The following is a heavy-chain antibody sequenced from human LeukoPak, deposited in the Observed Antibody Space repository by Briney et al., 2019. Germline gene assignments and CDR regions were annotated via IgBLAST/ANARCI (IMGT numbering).Heavy chain of an antibody. CDR1: GGTFSSFA. V-gene: IGHV1-69*06. D-gene: IGHD3-22*01. Sequence: SVKVSCKASGGTFSSFAISWVRQAPGQGLEYMGGIIPIFGTANYAQKFQGRVTITADKSTSAAYMELNSLRSEDSAVYFCARQYYSDSSGFYIPEDAIDIWGQETMVTVSP. J-gene: IGHJ3*02. CDR3: ARQYYSDSSGFYIPEDAIDI. CDR2: IIPIFGTA.